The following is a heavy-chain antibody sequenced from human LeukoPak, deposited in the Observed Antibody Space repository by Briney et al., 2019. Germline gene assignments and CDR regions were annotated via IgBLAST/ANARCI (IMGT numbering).Heavy chain of an antibody. J-gene: IGHJ6*02. V-gene: IGHV4-39*01. D-gene: IGHD2-2*01. CDR3: ARLPLVYCSSTSCPDYYYYGMDV. Sequence: SETLSLTCTVSGGSISSSSYYWGWIRQPPGKGLEWIGSIYYSGSTYYNPSLKSRVTISVDTSKNQFSLKLSSVTAADTAVYYCARLPLVYCSSTSCPDYYYYGMDVWGQGTTVTVSS. CDR2: IYYSGST. CDR1: GGSISSSSYY.